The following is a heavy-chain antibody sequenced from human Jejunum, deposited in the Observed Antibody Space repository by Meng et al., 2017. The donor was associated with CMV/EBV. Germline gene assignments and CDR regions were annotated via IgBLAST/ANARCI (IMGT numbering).Heavy chain of an antibody. CDR1: GYTFTNYG. J-gene: IGHJ4*02. Sequence: QAQPVQSGGEVKKPGXSVKVSCKASGYTFTNYGITWVRQAPGQGLEWMGWINAYNGDTNYAQTLQGRVTMTTDTSTSTAYMELRSLRSDDTAVYYCARVEVGITSGDYWGQGTLVTVSS. CDR2: INAYNGDT. D-gene: IGHD1-26*01. CDR3: ARVEVGITSGDY. V-gene: IGHV1-18*01.